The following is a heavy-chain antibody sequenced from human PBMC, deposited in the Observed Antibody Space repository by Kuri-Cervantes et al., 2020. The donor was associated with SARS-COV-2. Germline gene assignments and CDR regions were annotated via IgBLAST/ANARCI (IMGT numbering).Heavy chain of an antibody. CDR2: INPNRGNT. D-gene: IGHD2-2*02. J-gene: IGHJ2*01. CDR1: GYIFTSYD. CDR3: ARGRKYCSSTSCYTVWYFDL. Sequence: ASVKVSCKASGYIFTSYDINRVRLATGQGLEWMGWINPNRGNTGYAQKFQGRVTITRSTSISTAYMELSSLRSEDTAVYYCARGRKYCSSTSCYTVWYFDLRGRGTLVTVSS. V-gene: IGHV1-8*03.